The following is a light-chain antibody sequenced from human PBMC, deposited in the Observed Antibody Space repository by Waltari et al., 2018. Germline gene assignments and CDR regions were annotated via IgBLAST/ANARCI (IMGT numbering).Light chain of an antibody. V-gene: IGLV2-14*03. CDR3: SSYISSSTLEL. Sequence: HSALTQPASVSGSPGQSITISCTGTSSDVGGYNYVSWYQQHPGKAPKLMIYDVSNRPSWVSNRFSGSKSGNTASLTISGLQAEDEADYYCSSYISSSTLELFGGGTSLTVL. J-gene: IGLJ2*01. CDR1: SSDVGGYNY. CDR2: DVS.